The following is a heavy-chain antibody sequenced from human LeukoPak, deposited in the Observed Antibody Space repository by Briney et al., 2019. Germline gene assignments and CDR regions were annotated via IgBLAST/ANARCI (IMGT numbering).Heavy chain of an antibody. Sequence: PGGSLRLSCAATGFTFSTCAINWVRQAPGKGLEWVSAISGSGSKTSYADSVKGRFTISRDNPKNTLYLQMNSLRPEDTAVYYCVKEPRGYSFSFDIWGQGTMVTVSS. D-gene: IGHD5-18*01. CDR3: VKEPRGYSFSFDI. J-gene: IGHJ3*02. CDR1: GFTFSTCA. CDR2: ISGSGSKT. V-gene: IGHV3-23*01.